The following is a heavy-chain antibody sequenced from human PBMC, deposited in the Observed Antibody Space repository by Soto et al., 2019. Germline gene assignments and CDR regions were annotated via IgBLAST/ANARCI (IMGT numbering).Heavy chain of an antibody. CDR2: INHSGST. CDR3: ARVTGPVSAIDY. CDR1: GGSFSGYY. V-gene: IGHV4-34*01. J-gene: IGHJ4*02. D-gene: IGHD1-20*01. Sequence: SETLSLTCAVYGGSFSGYYWSWIRQPPGKVLEWIGEINHSGSTNYNPSLKSRVTISVDTSKNQFSLKLSSVTAADTAVYYCARVTGPVSAIDYWGQGTLVTVSS.